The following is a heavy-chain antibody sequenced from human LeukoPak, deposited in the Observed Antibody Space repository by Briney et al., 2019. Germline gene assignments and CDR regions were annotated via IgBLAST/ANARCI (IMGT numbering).Heavy chain of an antibody. J-gene: IGHJ4*02. V-gene: IGHV3-21*01. CDR1: GFTFSSYS. CDR3: ARDQGTATSIFDY. Sequence: SGGSLRLSCAASGFTFSSYSMNWVRQAPGKGLEWVSSISSSSSYIYYADSVKGRFTISRDNAKNSLYLQMNSLRAEDTAVYYCARDQGTATSIFDYWGQGTLVTVSP. CDR2: ISSSSSYI. D-gene: IGHD2-21*02.